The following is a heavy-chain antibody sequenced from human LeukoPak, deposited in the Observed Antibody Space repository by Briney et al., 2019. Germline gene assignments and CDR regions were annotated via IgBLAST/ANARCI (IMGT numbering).Heavy chain of an antibody. CDR1: GFTVSSNY. J-gene: IGHJ6*03. D-gene: IGHD6-13*01. CDR2: IYSGGST. V-gene: IGHV3-66*02. Sequence: PGGSLRLSCAASGFTVSSNYMSWVRQAPGKGLEWVSVIYSGGSTYYADSVKGRFTISRDNSKNTLYLQMNSLRAEDTAVYYCARVDSSSLNGNPYYYYYYMDVWGKGTSVTVSS. CDR3: ARVDSSSLNGNPYYYYYYMDV.